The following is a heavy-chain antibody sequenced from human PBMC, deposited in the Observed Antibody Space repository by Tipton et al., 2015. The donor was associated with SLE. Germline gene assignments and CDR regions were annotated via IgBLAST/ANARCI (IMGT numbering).Heavy chain of an antibody. V-gene: IGHV3-21*03. CDR2: ISDSSSEI. CDR3: AREGTLVQGIINPFDY. CDR1: GFTFDNYN. J-gene: IGHJ4*02. D-gene: IGHD3-10*01. Sequence: GSLRLSCAASGFTFDNYNMNWVRQAPGKGLEWVSFISDSSSEIYYADSVQGRFTISRDNAKNAVFLQLNSLRAEDTAVYYCAREGTLVQGIINPFDYWGQGTLVTVSS.